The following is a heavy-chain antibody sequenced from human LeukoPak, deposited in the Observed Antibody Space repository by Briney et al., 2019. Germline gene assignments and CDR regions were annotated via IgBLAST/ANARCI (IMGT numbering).Heavy chain of an antibody. V-gene: IGHV3-23*01. J-gene: IGHJ4*02. D-gene: IGHD5-12*01. CDR3: AKVIREVDMSHDY. Sequence: PGGSLRLSCAASGFTLSNYAMSCVPQAPGKGLEWVSSIHYNGGNTYYADSVKVRFTISRDNSKNTLYLQMNTLRVEDTAVYYCAKVIREVDMSHDYWGQGALVTVSS. CDR1: GFTLSNYA. CDR2: IHYNGGNT.